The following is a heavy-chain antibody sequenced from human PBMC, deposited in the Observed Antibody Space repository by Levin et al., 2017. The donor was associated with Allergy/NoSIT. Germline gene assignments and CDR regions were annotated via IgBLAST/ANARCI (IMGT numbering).Heavy chain of an antibody. CDR1: GFTFTAHT. V-gene: IGHV3-21*01. CDR2: ISISSSFI. J-gene: IGHJ4*02. Sequence: PGGSLRLSCAASGFTFTAHTMSWVRQSPGKGLEWVSSISISSSFIHYADSVKGRFTISRDNAKNSLYLQMNSLRAEDTAVYYCARDSILDYWGQGILVTVSS. D-gene: IGHD5-24*01. CDR3: ARDSILDY.